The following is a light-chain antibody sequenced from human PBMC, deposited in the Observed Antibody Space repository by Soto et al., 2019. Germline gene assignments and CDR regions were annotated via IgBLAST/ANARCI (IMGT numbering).Light chain of an antibody. CDR1: TSNIGYNF. Sequence: QSVLTQPPSTTGTPGQRVTISCSGRTSNIGYNFVYWYQHLPGTAPKLLIYRNDERPSGVPDRFSGSKSGTSASLAISGLRSEDEADYYCAAWDGSLSAWVFGGGIKVTVL. CDR3: AAWDGSLSAWV. V-gene: IGLV1-47*01. CDR2: RND. J-gene: IGLJ3*02.